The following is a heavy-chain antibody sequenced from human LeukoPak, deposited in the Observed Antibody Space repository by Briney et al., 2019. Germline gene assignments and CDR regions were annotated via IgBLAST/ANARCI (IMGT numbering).Heavy chain of an antibody. D-gene: IGHD6-13*01. CDR1: GFTFSSYW. CDR2: INHSGST. J-gene: IGHJ5*02. V-gene: IGHV4-34*01. Sequence: PGGSLRLSCAASGFTFSSYWMSWIRQPPGKGLEWMGEINHSGSTNYNPSLKSRVTISVDTSKNQFSLKLSSVTAADTAVYYCATAGQQLVHRAWFDPWGQGTLVTVSS. CDR3: ATAGQQLVHRAWFDP.